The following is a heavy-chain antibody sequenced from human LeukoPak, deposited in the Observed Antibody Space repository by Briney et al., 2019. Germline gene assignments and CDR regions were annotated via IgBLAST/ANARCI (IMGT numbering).Heavy chain of an antibody. V-gene: IGHV3-15*01. CDR2: IKSKTDGGTT. J-gene: IGHJ4*02. D-gene: IGHD3-16*02. CDR3: TTDYDYVWGSYRYNPLDY. Sequence: GGSLRLSCAASGFTFSNAWMSWVRQAPGKGLEWVGRIKSKTDGGTTDYAAPVKGRFTISRDDSKNTLYLQMNSLKTEDTAVYYCTTDYDYVWGSYRYNPLDYWGQGTLVTVSS. CDR1: GFTFSNAW.